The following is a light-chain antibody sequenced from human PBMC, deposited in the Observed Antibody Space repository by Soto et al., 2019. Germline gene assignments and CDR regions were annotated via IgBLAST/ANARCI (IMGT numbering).Light chain of an antibody. CDR1: QSISSSY. CDR3: QQYGSSSYT. Sequence: EIVLTQSPGTLSLSPGERATLSCRASQSISSSYLAWYQQTPGQAPRLLIYGASSRATGIPERFSGSGSGTDVTLTISRLEPGDFAGYYCQQYGSSSYTFGQGTELEI. CDR2: GAS. V-gene: IGKV3-20*01. J-gene: IGKJ2*01.